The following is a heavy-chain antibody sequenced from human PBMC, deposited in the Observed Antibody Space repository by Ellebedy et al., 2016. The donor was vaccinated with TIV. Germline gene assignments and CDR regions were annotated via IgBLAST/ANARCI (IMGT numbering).Heavy chain of an antibody. Sequence: GESLKISCEASGFSFSSYWMSWVRQAPGKGLEWVANIRQDGSKNYVDSVKGRFTISRDNAQKSLYLQMNSLSVEDTAVYYCARDGAYGDYAPGQYGMDVWGQGTMVTVSS. CDR2: IRQDGSK. D-gene: IGHD4-17*01. V-gene: IGHV3-7*03. J-gene: IGHJ3*01. CDR1: GFSFSSYW. CDR3: ARDGAYGDYAPGQYGMDV.